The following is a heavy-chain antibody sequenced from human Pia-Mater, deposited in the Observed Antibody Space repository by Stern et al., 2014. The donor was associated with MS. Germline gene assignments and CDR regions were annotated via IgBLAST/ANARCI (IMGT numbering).Heavy chain of an antibody. CDR2: VNPNRGGT. Sequence: GHLVESGAEVKKPGASVKVSCKASGYTFTGYYMHWVRQAPGQGLEWMGRVNPNRGGTNYAQKFQGRVTMTRDTSISPAYMELSRLRSDDTAVYYCARSNYCSGGSCYYYYGMDVWGQGTTVTVSS. CDR1: GYTFTGYY. V-gene: IGHV1-2*06. D-gene: IGHD2-15*01. CDR3: ARSNYCSGGSCYYYYGMDV. J-gene: IGHJ6*02.